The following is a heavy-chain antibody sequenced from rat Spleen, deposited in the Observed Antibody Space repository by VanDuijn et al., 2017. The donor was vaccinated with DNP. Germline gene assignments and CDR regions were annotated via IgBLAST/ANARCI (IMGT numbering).Heavy chain of an antibody. CDR3: ARHYGGYAMDA. J-gene: IGHJ4*01. CDR1: GFKFNNYW. Sequence: EVQLVESGGDLVQPGGSLKLSCVGSGFKFNNYWMSWIRQVPGKGLEWVSSIFLTSASTYYSDSVKGRFTISRDDAENTLYLQMDSLRSEDTATYYCARHYGGYAMDAWGQGTSVTVSS. D-gene: IGHD1-11*01. V-gene: IGHV5-31*01. CDR2: IFLTSAST.